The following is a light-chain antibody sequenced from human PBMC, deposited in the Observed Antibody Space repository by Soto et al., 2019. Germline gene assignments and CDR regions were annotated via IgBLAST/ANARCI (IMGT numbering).Light chain of an antibody. CDR2: YAS. J-gene: IGKJ2*01. V-gene: IGKV1-5*01. CDR1: QSISSW. Sequence: DIQMTQSPSTLSASVGDRVTITCRASQSISSWLAWYQQKPGKAPKLLIYYASSLESGVPSRFSGSGSGTEFSLTISCLQPDDFAAYYHQQYNSYTMYTFGQGTKLEMK. CDR3: QQYNSYTMYT.